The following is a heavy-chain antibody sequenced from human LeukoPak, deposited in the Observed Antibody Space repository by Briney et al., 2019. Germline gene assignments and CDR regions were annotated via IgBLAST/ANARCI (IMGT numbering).Heavy chain of an antibody. CDR3: AREDDFSSGMDV. Sequence: GGSLRLSCAASGFTFTDYAMSWVRQAPGKGLEWVSSITGSSYYIYYADSVKGRFTISRDNARNSLYLQMNSLRAEDTAVYYCAREDDFSSGMDVWGQGTTVIVSS. J-gene: IGHJ6*02. CDR1: GFTFTDYA. V-gene: IGHV3-21*01. CDR2: ITGSSYYI. D-gene: IGHD1-1*01.